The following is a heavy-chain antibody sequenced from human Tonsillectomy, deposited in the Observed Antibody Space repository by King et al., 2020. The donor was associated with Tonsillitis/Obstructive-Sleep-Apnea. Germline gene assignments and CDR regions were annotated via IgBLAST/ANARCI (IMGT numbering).Heavy chain of an antibody. CDR3: AGQMPYYDILTGYYTSGYYFDY. Sequence: QLQESGPGLVKPSETLSLTCTVSGGSISSSSYYWGWIRQPPGKGLEWIGSIYYSGSTYYNPSLKSRVTISVDTSKNQFSLTLSSVTAADTAVYYCAGQMPYYDILTGYYTSGYYFDYWGQGTLVTVSS. CDR1: GGSISSSSYY. CDR2: IYYSGST. J-gene: IGHJ4*02. D-gene: IGHD3-9*01. V-gene: IGHV4-39*01.